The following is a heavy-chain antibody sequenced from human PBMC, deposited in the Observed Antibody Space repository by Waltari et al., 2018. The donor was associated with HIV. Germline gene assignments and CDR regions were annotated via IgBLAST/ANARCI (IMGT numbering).Heavy chain of an antibody. CDR1: GFSLSTSGVG. Sequence: QITLKESGPTLVQPTQTLTLTCTFSGFSLSTSGVGVGWIRQPPGKALEWLALIYWNDDKRYSPALKSRLTSTKATSKNQVVLTMTNMDPVDTATYYCAHRPRKGRCDPWGQGTLVTVSS. V-gene: IGHV2-5*01. CDR3: AHRPRKGRCDP. J-gene: IGHJ5*02. CDR2: IYWNDDK.